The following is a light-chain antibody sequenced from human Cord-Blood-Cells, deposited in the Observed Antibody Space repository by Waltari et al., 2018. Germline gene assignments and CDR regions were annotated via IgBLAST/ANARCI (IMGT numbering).Light chain of an antibody. CDR2: WAS. CDR1: QSVLYSSNNKNY. V-gene: IGKV4-1*01. Sequence: DIVMTQSPDSLAVSLGERATINCKSSQSVLYSSNNKNYLAWYQQKPGQPPKLLIYWASTRESGVPDRFSGSGSWTDFTLTISSLQAEDVAVYYCQQYYSLLTFGPGTKVDIK. CDR3: QQYYSLLT. J-gene: IGKJ3*01.